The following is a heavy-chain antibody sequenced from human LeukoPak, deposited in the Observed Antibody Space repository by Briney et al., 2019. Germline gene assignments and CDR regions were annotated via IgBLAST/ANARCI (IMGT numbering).Heavy chain of an antibody. J-gene: IGHJ3*02. CDR2: INHSGST. CDR1: GGSFSGYY. V-gene: IGHV4-34*01. CDR3: ARGPGSSWYKGAFDI. D-gene: IGHD6-13*01. Sequence: SSETLSLTCAVYGGSFSGYYWSWIRQPPGRGLEWIGEINHSGSTNYNPSLKSRVTISVDTSKNQFSLMLSSVTAADTAVYYCARGPGSSWYKGAFDIWGQGTMVTVSS.